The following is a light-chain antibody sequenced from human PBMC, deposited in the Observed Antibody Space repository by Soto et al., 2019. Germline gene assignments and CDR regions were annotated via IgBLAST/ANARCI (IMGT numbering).Light chain of an antibody. CDR3: QQYYSYPPT. CDR1: QGISSY. V-gene: IGKV1-8*01. CDR2: AAS. Sequence: AIRMTQSPSSLYASTGDRVTITCRASQGISSYFAWYQQKPGQAPKLLIYAASTLQIGVPSRFSGSGSGTDFTLTISCLQSEDFATYYCQQYYSYPPTFGQGTKLEIK. J-gene: IGKJ2*01.